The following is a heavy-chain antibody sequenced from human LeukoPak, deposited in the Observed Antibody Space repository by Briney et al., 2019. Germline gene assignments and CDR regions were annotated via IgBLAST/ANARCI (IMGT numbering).Heavy chain of an antibody. CDR3: AKDVRRSGIASSGFDY. Sequence: ASVKVSCKASGFTLTNYAMNWVRQAPGQGLEWMGWINTNSGNPTYAQGFTGRFVFSVESSVSTTYLQISSLKAEDTAVYYCAKDVRRSGIASSGFDYWGQGSLVTVSS. CDR1: GFTLTNYA. V-gene: IGHV7-4-1*02. J-gene: IGHJ4*02. CDR2: INTNSGNP. D-gene: IGHD6-13*01.